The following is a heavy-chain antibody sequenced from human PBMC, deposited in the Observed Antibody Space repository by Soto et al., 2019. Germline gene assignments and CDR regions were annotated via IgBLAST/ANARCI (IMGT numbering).Heavy chain of an antibody. CDR2: ISAYNGNT. J-gene: IGHJ4*02. D-gene: IGHD2-15*01. CDR1: GYTFTSYG. Sequence: SVKVSCKASGYTFTSYGISWVRQAPGQGLEWMGWISAYNGNTNYAQKLQGRVTMTTDTSTSTAYMELRSLRSDDTAVYYCAVYCSGGSCYKLGYWGQGTLVTVSS. V-gene: IGHV1-18*01. CDR3: AVYCSGGSCYKLGY.